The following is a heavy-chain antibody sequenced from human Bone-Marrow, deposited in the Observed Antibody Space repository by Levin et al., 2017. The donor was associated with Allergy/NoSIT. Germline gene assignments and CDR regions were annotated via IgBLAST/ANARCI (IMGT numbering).Heavy chain of an antibody. V-gene: IGHV1-24*01. CDR3: ATHYGDSVPGGLPGAFDI. CDR2: FDPEEDET. CDR1: GHTLTELS. Sequence: GESLKISCKVSGHTLTELSIHWVRQAPGKGLEWMGGFDPEEDETIYAQKFQGRVTMTEDTPTDTAYMDLSGLRSEDTAVYYCATHYGDSVPGGLPGAFDIWGQGTMVTVSS. D-gene: IGHD4-17*01. J-gene: IGHJ3*02.